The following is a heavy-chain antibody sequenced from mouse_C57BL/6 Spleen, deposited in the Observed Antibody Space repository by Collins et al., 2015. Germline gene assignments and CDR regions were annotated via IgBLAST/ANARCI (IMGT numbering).Heavy chain of an antibody. V-gene: IGHV5-6*01. J-gene: IGHJ4*01. CDR1: GFTFSSYG. CDR2: ISSGGSYT. CDR3: ARHHSSGYAMDY. Sequence: EVQLVESGGDLVKPGGSLKLSCAASGFTFSSYGMSWVRQTPDKRLEWVATISSGGSYTYYPDSVKGRFTISRDNAKNTLYLQMSSLKSEDTAMYYCARHHSSGYAMDYWGQGTSVTVSS. D-gene: IGHD3-1*01.